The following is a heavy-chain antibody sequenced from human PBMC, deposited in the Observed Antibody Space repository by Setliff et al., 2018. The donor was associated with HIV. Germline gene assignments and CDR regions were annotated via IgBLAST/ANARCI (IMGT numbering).Heavy chain of an antibody. V-gene: IGHV3-7*01. CDR3: ARDYYGDSRVKAFDI. CDR2: INQDGSDI. D-gene: IGHD4-17*01. J-gene: IGHJ3*02. CDR1: GFTFSSYW. Sequence: PGGSLRLSCAASGFTFSSYWMSWVRQGPGKGLEFVANINQDGSDIHYGDSVKGRFTISRDNTENSLYLQMNTLRAEDSALHYCARDYYGDSRVKAFDIWGQGTKVTVSS.